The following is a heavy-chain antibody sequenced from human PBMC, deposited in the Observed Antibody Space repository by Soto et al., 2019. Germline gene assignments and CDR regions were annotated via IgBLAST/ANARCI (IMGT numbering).Heavy chain of an antibody. D-gene: IGHD2-15*01. CDR2: INPSGGST. V-gene: IGHV1-46*01. CDR1: GYTFTSYY. CDR3: ARAPPRICLDY. Sequence: QVQLVQSGAEVKKPGASVKVSCKASGYTFTSYYMHWVRQAPGQGLEWMGIINPSGGSTSYAQKFQGRVTMTRDTSTSTVYMELRSLRSEDTAVYYCARAPPRICLDYWGQGTLVTVSS. J-gene: IGHJ4*02.